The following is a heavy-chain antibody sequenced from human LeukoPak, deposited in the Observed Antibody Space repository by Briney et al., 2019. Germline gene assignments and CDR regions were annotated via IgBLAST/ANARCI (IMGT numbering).Heavy chain of an antibody. CDR1: GFSFRRYA. CDR3: AREEMPHAFDL. Sequence: GGSLRLSCAATGFSFRRYAMNWVRQAPGRGLEWVAVISGPGPSTVYADSVKGRFTISRDNSKNTLFLQLDSLRVEDTAIYYCAREEMPHAFDLWGQGTMVTVSS. V-gene: IGHV3-23*01. CDR2: ISGPGPST. J-gene: IGHJ3*01. D-gene: IGHD5-24*01.